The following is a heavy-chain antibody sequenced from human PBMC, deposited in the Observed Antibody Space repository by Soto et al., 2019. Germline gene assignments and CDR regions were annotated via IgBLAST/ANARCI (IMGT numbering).Heavy chain of an antibody. CDR3: ARDHAYLFS. Sequence: QVQLVQSGAEEKKPGASVKVSCKASGSTFTSYSIHWVRQAPGQRLEWMGWINTGNGNIKYSQKFQGRVTITRDTSAHTASMELSSLTSEDTAVYYCARDHAYLFSWGQGTLVTVSS. V-gene: IGHV1-3*05. D-gene: IGHD2-21*01. J-gene: IGHJ5*02. CDR2: INTGNGNI. CDR1: GSTFTSYS.